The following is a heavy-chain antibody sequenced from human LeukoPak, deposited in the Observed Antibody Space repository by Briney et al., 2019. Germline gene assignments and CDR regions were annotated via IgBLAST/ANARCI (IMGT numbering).Heavy chain of an antibody. J-gene: IGHJ6*04. CDR1: GGFISSYY. D-gene: IGHD3-22*01. CDR3: ARDDYYDSSGYYYYGMDV. V-gene: IGHV4-4*07. CDR2: IYTSGST. Sequence: SETLSPTGTVAGGFISSYYWRWIRQPAGKGLGWIGRIYTSGSTNYNASLKSRVTMSVDTSKNPFSLKLTSVRAADTAVYYCARDDYYDSSGYYYYGMDVWGEGTTVTVSS.